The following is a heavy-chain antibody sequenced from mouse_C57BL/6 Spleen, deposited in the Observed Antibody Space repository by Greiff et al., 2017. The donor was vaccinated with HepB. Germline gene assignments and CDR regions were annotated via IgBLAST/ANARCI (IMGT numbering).Heavy chain of an antibody. CDR1: GYSFTSYY. CDR2: IYPGSGNT. Sequence: QVQLQQSGPELVKPGASVKISCKASGYSFTSYYIHWVKQRPEQGLEWIGWIYPGSGNTKYNEKFKGKATLTADTSSSTAYMQLSSLTSEDSAVYYCARQGATVPSFAYWGQGTLVTVSA. J-gene: IGHJ3*01. D-gene: IGHD1-1*01. V-gene: IGHV1-66*01. CDR3: ARQGATVPSFAY.